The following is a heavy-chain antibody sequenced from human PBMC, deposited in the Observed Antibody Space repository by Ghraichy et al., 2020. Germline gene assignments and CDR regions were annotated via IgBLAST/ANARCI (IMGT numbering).Heavy chain of an antibody. CDR1: GFTSRSYW. D-gene: IGHD2-15*01. CDR2: IKSDGSSA. CDR3: AMLPPGD. Sequence: GGSLRLSCAGSGFTSRSYWMDWVRQAPGKGLVWVSRIKSDGSSANFADSVRGRFTISVDNAKNTVYLQMNSLRAEDTAVYYCAMLPPGDWGQGTLVTVSS. J-gene: IGHJ4*02. V-gene: IGHV3-74*01.